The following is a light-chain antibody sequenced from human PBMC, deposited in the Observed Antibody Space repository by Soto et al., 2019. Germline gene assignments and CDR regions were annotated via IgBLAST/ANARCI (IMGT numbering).Light chain of an antibody. V-gene: IGLV2-14*01. CDR1: SSDVGGYNY. J-gene: IGLJ2*01. CDR3: SSYTSSGSHVV. CDR2: DVS. Sequence: QSALTQPASVSGSPGQSITISCTGTSSDVGGYNYVSWYQQHPGKAPKLMLYDVSRRPPGVSNRFSGSKSGNTASLTISGLQAEDEADYYCSSYTSSGSHVVFGGGTKLTVL.